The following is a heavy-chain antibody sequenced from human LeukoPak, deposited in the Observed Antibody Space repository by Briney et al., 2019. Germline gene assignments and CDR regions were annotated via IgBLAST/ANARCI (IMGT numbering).Heavy chain of an antibody. CDR3: AIVPGGSEFDH. Sequence: GGSLKLSCAASGFTFSSYAMSWVRQAPGKGLEWVSAISGSGGSTYYADSVKGRFTISRDNSKNTLYLQMNSLRAEDTAVYYCAIVPGGSEFDHWGQGTLVTVSS. V-gene: IGHV3-23*01. CDR2: ISGSGGST. J-gene: IGHJ4*02. D-gene: IGHD2-8*01. CDR1: GFTFSSYA.